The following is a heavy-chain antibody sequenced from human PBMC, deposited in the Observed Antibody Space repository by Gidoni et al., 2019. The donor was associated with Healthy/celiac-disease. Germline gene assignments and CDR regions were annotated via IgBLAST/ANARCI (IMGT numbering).Heavy chain of an antibody. CDR3: ARGQKWELRYFDY. Sequence: QVQLQESGPGLVKPSETLSLTCAVSGYSLSSGYYWGWIRQPPGKGLEWIGSIYHSGSTYYNPSLKSRVTISVDTSKNQFSLKLSSVTAADTAVYYCARGQKWELRYFDYWGQGTLVTVSS. CDR1: GYSLSSGYY. D-gene: IGHD1-26*01. CDR2: IYHSGST. J-gene: IGHJ4*02. V-gene: IGHV4-38-2*01.